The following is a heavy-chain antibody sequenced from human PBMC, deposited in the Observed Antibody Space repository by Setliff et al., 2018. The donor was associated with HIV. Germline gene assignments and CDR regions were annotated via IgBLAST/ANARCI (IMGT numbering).Heavy chain of an antibody. V-gene: IGHV1-24*01. CDR2: FDPEDGET. J-gene: IGHJ3*01. CDR3: AADRRTVSILRGAFHV. D-gene: IGHD4-17*01. Sequence: ASVKVSCKVSRYTLTELSIHWVRQTPGKGLEWMGGFDPEDGETIYAQNFQGSVTMSEDISTDTGYMELRSLTSEDTAVYFCAADRRTVSILRGAFHVWGQGTLVT. CDR1: RYTLTELS.